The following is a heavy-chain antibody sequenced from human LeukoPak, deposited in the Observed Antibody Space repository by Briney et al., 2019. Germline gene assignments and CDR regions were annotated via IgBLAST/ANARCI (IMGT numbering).Heavy chain of an antibody. CDR2: IYHSGST. D-gene: IGHD4-17*01. Sequence: PSETLSLTCTVSGYSISSGYYCGWIRQPPGRGLEWIPSIYHSGSTYNTPSLKSLATTSVDTYKNQFSLRMNSVTAADTAVYYSASYYGIYTYSALWGRGTLVTVSS. CDR1: GYSISSGYY. J-gene: IGHJ2*01. V-gene: IGHV4-38-2*02. CDR3: ASYYGIYTYSAL.